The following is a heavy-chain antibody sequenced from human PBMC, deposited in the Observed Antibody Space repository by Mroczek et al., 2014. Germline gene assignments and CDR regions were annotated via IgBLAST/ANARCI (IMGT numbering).Heavy chain of an antibody. J-gene: IGHJ3*02. CDR1: GFTFSSYG. CDR3: AREMATIHDAFDI. V-gene: IGHV3-33*01. D-gene: IGHD5-24*01. Sequence: QVQLVESGGGVVQPGRSLRLSCAASGFTFSSYGMHWVRQAPGKGLEWVAVIWYDGSNKYYADSVKGRFTISRDNSKNTLYLQMNSLRAEDTAVYYCAREMATIHDAFDIWGQGTMVTVSS. CDR2: IWYDGSNK.